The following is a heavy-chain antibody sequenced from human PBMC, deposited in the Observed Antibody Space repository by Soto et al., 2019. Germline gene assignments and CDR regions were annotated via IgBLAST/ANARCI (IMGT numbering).Heavy chain of an antibody. D-gene: IGHD3-22*01. CDR2: IYYSGST. CDR1: GGSISSYY. J-gene: IGHJ3*02. Sequence: SSETLSLTCTVSGGSISSYYWSWIRQPPGKGLEWIGYIYYSGSTNYNPSLKSRVTISVDTSKNQFSLKLSSVTAADTAVYYCAREGYYDSSGLGLFDIWGQGTMVTVSS. CDR3: AREGYYDSSGLGLFDI. V-gene: IGHV4-59*01.